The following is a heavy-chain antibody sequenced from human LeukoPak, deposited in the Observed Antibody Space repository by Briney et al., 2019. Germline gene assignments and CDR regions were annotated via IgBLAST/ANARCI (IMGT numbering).Heavy chain of an antibody. CDR3: AKRLLLWSPYDY. J-gene: IGHJ4*02. D-gene: IGHD3-10*01. Sequence: SETLSLTCAVSGYSISSGYYWDWIRQPPGKGLEWIGSIYHSGSTFYSPSLKSRVTISVDTSRNQFSLKLSSVTAADTAVYYCAKRLLLWSPYDYWGQGSLVTVSS. V-gene: IGHV4-38-2*01. CDR2: IYHSGST. CDR1: GYSISSGYY.